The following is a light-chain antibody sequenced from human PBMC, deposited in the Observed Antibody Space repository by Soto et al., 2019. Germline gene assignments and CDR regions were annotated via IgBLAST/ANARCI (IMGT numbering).Light chain of an antibody. CDR2: ATS. V-gene: IGKV3-15*01. CDR1: QSVGNN. Sequence: EIVLTQSTATLSVSPGERATLSCRSSQSVGNNFAWYQQKPGQAPRLLIFATSTRATGVPARFSGSGSGTEFTLTISSLQSEEFAVYYCQQYGDWPLNFGGGAKVEIE. CDR3: QQYGDWPLN. J-gene: IGKJ4*01.